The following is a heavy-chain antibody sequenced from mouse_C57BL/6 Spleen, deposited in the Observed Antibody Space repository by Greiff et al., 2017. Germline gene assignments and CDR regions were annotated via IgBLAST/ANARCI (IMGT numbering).Heavy chain of an antibody. V-gene: IGHV1-82*01. CDR2: IYPGDGDT. CDR1: GYAFSSSW. CDR3: ARRDGYYDWYFDV. D-gene: IGHD2-3*01. J-gene: IGHJ1*03. Sequence: VKLKESGPELVKPGASVKISCKASGYAFSSSWLNWVKQRPGKGLEWIGRIYPGDGDTNYNGKFKGKATLTADKSSSTAYMQLSSLTSEDSAVYFCARRDGYYDWYFDVWGTGTTVTVSS.